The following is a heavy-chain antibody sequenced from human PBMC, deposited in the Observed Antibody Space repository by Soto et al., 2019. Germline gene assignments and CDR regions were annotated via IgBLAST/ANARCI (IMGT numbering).Heavy chain of an antibody. CDR1: GFTFSDYY. D-gene: IGHD3-10*01. J-gene: IGHJ6*04. CDR2: ISSSSSYT. CDR3: ARGDPPLCFGE. V-gene: IGHV3-11*05. Sequence: QVQLVESGGGLVKPGGSLRLSCAASGFTFSDYYMSWIRQAPGKGLEWVSYISSSSSYTNYADSVKGRFTISRDNAKNSLYLQMNRLRAEDTAVYSWARGDPPLCFGEGGEGTTGTVSS.